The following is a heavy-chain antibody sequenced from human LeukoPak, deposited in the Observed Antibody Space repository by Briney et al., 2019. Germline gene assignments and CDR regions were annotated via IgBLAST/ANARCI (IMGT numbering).Heavy chain of an antibody. CDR3: ASLYYGDYDY. V-gene: IGHV3-30*02. CDR1: GFTFSSYG. CDR2: IRYDGSNK. D-gene: IGHD4-17*01. J-gene: IGHJ4*02. Sequence: PGRSLRLSCAASGFTFSSYGMHWVRQAPGKGLEWVAFIRYDGSNKYYADSVKGRFTISRDNSKNTLYLQMNSLRAEDTAVYYCASLYYGDYDYWGQGTLVTVSS.